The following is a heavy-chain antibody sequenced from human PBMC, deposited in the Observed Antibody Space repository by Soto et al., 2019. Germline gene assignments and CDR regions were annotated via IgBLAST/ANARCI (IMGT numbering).Heavy chain of an antibody. V-gene: IGHV1-46*01. CDR1: GYTFTSYY. D-gene: IGHD3-16*02. J-gene: IGHJ4*02. CDR2: INPSGGST. CDR3: ASPGLGELSLSFDY. Sequence: QVQLVQSGAEVKKPGASVKVSCKASGYTFTSYYMHWVRQAPGQGLEWMGIINPSGGSTSYALKSQGRVTMTRDTSTSTVYMELSRLKSEDTAVYYCASPGLGELSLSFDYWGQGALVTVSS.